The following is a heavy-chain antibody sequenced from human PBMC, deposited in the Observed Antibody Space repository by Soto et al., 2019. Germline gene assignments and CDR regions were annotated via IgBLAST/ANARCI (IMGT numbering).Heavy chain of an antibody. CDR2: INPNSGDT. Sequence: ASVKVSCKASGYTFTAYDLHWVRQAPGQGLEWMGWINPNSGDTDYAQKFQGRVTMTRDTSITTVYMEVSRLTSDETAAFYCARSSGRFSDFGYWGQGNLVTGSS. V-gene: IGHV1-2*02. CDR1: GYTFTAYD. D-gene: IGHD1-26*01. CDR3: ARSSGRFSDFGY. J-gene: IGHJ4*02.